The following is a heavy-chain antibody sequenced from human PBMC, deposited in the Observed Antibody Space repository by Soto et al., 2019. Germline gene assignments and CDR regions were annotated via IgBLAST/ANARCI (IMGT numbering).Heavy chain of an antibody. CDR1: GGSISSGGYY. CDR2: IYYSGST. J-gene: IGHJ4*02. D-gene: IGHD3-16*02. Sequence: SETLSLTCTVSGGSISSGGYYWSWIRQHPGKGLEWIGYIYYSGSTYYNPSLKSRVTISVDTSKNQFSLKLSSVTAADTAVYNCARVPQSYDYIWGSYPWGQGTLVTVS. CDR3: ARVPQSYDYIWGSYP. V-gene: IGHV4-31*03.